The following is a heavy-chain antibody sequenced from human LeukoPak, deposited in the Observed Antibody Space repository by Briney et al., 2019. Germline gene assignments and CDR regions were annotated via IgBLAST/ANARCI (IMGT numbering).Heavy chain of an antibody. Sequence: GGSLRLSCAASGFTFSSYWMNWARQAPGKGLEWVASINHNGNVNYYVDSVKGRFTISRDNSKNTLYPQMNSLRGEDTAVYYCARDSSGSFDYWGQGTLVTVSS. CDR1: GFTFSSYW. CDR2: INHNGNVN. J-gene: IGHJ4*02. D-gene: IGHD6-19*01. CDR3: ARDSSGSFDY. V-gene: IGHV3-7*01.